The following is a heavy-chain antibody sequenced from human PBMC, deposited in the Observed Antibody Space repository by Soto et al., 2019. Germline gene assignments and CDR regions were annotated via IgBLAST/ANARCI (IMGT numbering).Heavy chain of an antibody. CDR1: GGSFSGYY. CDR2: INHSGST. D-gene: IGHD2-15*01. CDR3: ARKFGWSLVAAIPGNWFDP. J-gene: IGHJ5*02. V-gene: IGHV4-34*01. Sequence: SETLSLTCAVYGGSFSGYYWSWIRQPPGKGLEWIGEINHSGSTNYNPSLKSRVTISVDTSKNQFSLKLSSVTAADTAVYYCARKFGWSLVAAIPGNWFDPWGQGTLVTVSS.